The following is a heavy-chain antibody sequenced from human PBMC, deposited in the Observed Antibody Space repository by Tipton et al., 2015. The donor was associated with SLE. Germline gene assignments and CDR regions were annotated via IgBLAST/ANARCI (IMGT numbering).Heavy chain of an antibody. V-gene: IGHV4-39*07. CDR3: ARGMVTWRGAIIGVDV. J-gene: IGHJ6*02. Sequence: TLSLTCTVSGDSISSASYFWGWIRQPPGKGLEWIGSIYHNGNTYNNPSLRGRVTISVDTSKNQFSLKLTSVTAPDTAVYYCARGMVTWRGAIIGVDVWGQGTTVNVSS. CDR2: IYHNGNT. CDR1: GDSISSASYF. D-gene: IGHD2-21*02.